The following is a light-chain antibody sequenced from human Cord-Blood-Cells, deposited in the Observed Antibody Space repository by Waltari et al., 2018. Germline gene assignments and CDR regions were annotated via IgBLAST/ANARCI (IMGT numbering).Light chain of an antibody. CDR3: QQFNSYPMATFT. CDR1: QSVLYSSNNKNY. J-gene: IGKJ3*01. V-gene: IGKV4-1*01. CDR2: WAS. Sequence: DIVMTQSPDSLAVSLGERATINCKSSQSVLYSSNNKNYLAWYQQKPGQPPKLLIYWASTRESGVPDRFSGSGSGTDFTLTISSLQPEDFATYYCQQFNSYPMATFTFGPGTKVDIK.